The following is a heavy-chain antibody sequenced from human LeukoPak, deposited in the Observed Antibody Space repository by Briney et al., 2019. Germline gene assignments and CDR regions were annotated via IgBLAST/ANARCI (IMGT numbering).Heavy chain of an antibody. Sequence: PGRSLRLSCAASGFTFDDYAMHWVRQAPGKGLEWVSGISWNSGSIGYADSVKGRFTISRDNAKNSLYLQMNSLRAEDTALYYCAKDKAAAGRCMDVWGQGTTVTVSS. D-gene: IGHD6-13*01. V-gene: IGHV3-9*01. CDR2: ISWNSGSI. CDR1: GFTFDDYA. J-gene: IGHJ6*02. CDR3: AKDKAAAGRCMDV.